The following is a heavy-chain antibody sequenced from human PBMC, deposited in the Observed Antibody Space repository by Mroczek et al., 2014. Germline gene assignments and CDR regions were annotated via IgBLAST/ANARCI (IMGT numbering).Heavy chain of an antibody. D-gene: IGHD4-23*01. Sequence: VQLVQSGGGLVKPGGSLRLSCAASGFTFSSYSMNWVRQAPGKGLEWVSSISSSSSYIYYADSVKGRFTISRDNAKNSLYLQMNSLRAEDTAVYYCASGVLGYGGKKEGYYFDYWGQGTLVTVSS. V-gene: IGHV3-21*01. CDR3: ASGVLGYGGKKEGYYFDY. J-gene: IGHJ4*02. CDR2: ISSSSSYI. CDR1: GFTFSSYS.